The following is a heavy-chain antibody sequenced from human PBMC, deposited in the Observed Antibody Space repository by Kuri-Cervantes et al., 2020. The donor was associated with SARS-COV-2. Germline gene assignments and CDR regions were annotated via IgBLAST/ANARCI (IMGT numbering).Heavy chain of an antibody. Sequence: GESLKISCAASGFTFSSYWMHWVRQAPGKGLEWVSSISSSSSYIYYADSVKGRFTICRDNAKNSLYLQMNSLRAEDTALYYCASSYDSLTLKVYFDYWGQGTLVTVSS. V-gene: IGHV3-21*01. CDR3: ASSYDSLTLKVYFDY. CDR1: GFTFSSYW. CDR2: ISSSSSYI. D-gene: IGHD3-22*01. J-gene: IGHJ4*02.